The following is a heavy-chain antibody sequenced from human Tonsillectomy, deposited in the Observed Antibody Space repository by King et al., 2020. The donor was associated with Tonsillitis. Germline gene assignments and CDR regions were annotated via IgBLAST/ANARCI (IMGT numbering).Heavy chain of an antibody. CDR1: GFTFSSYS. Sequence: VQLVESGGGLVKPGGSLRLSCAASGFTFSSYSMNWVRQAPGKGLEWVSSISSSSYYIYYADSVKGRFTISRDNAKNSLYLQMNSLRVEDTAVYYCARDRLGGLDGYICFDSWAQGTLATVSS. J-gene: IGHJ4*02. CDR2: ISSSSYYI. D-gene: IGHD5-24*01. V-gene: IGHV3-21*01. CDR3: ARDRLGGLDGYICFDS.